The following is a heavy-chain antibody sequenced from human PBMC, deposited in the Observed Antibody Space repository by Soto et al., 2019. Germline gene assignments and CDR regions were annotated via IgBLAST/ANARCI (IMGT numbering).Heavy chain of an antibody. CDR1: GFTFSSYA. V-gene: IGHV3-30-3*01. CDR2: ISYDGSNK. Sequence: PGGSLRLSCAASGFTFSSYAMHWVRQAPGKGLEGVAVISYDGSNKYYADSVKGRFTISRDNSKNTLYLQMNSLRAEDTAVYYCARGGYCSGGSCYAGRYYGMDVWGQGTTVTVSS. D-gene: IGHD2-15*01. J-gene: IGHJ6*02. CDR3: ARGGYCSGGSCYAGRYYGMDV.